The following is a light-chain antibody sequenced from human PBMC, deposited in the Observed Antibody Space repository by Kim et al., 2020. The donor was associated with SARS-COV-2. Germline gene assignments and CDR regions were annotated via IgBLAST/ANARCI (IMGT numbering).Light chain of an antibody. V-gene: IGKV1-9*01. J-gene: IGKJ2*03. CDR2: RAY. CDR1: HVARSY. CDR3: QQRNNFDQYS. Sequence: SVEETVTLTRRASHVARSYLDCYHKRPEREPKILSYRAYTVRSGGSSRCSGSRSVSEFTLTVSNLQHEDFATYNCQQRNNFDQYSFGQGTKLEIK.